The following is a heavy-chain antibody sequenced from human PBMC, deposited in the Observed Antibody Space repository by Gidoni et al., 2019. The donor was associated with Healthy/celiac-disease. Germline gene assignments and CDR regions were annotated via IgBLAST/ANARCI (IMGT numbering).Heavy chain of an antibody. J-gene: IGHJ4*02. V-gene: IGHV3-48*01. CDR1: GFTFSSYS. Sequence: EVQLVESGGGLVQPGGSLRLACAASGFTFSSYSMNWVRQAPGKGLEWVSYISSSSSTIYYADSVKGRFTISRDNAKNSLYLQMNSLRAEDTAVYYCARDASIYFDYWGQGTLVTVSS. D-gene: IGHD6-6*01. CDR3: ARDASIYFDY. CDR2: ISSSSSTI.